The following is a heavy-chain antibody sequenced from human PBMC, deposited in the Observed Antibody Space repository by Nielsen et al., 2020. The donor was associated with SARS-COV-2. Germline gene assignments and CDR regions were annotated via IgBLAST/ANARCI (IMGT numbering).Heavy chain of an antibody. Sequence: GGSLRLSCAASGFTFDGYAIHWVRQAPGKGLEWVSGIRWNTGGIDYADSVKGRFIMSRDNAKKILYLNMNIPRPDYTALYYCAKSPHCSCGACESTCYSYGFDVWGQGTTVTVSS. CDR3: AKSPHCSCGACESTCYSYGFDV. CDR1: GFTFDGYA. CDR2: IRWNTGGI. V-gene: IGHV3-9*01. D-gene: IGHD2-15*01. J-gene: IGHJ6*02.